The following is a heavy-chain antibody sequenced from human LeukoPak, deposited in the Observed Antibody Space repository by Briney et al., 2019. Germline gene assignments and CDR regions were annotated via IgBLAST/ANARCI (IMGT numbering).Heavy chain of an antibody. CDR2: ISSSSSYI. CDR1: GFTFSSYS. D-gene: IGHD2-15*01. Sequence: EPGGSLRLSCAASGFTFSSYSMNWVRQAPGKGLEWVSSISSSSSYIYYADSVKGRFTISRDNAKNSLYLQMNSLRAEDTAVYYCARASGGTPSFDYWGQGTLVTVSS. V-gene: IGHV3-21*01. CDR3: ARASGGTPSFDY. J-gene: IGHJ4*02.